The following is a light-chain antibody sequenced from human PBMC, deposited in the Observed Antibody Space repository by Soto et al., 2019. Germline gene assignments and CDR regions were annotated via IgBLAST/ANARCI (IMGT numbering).Light chain of an antibody. CDR1: QSVARD. J-gene: IGKJ2*01. CDR2: RAF. Sequence: EIVLTQSPGTLSLSPGETATLSCRASQSVARDLSWYQQKPGQAPRLLISRAFIGATGIPDRFSGSGSGTDFTLTINRPEPEDSAVYYCQQHTISMYTFGQGTKLEIK. CDR3: QQHTISMYT. V-gene: IGKV3-20*01.